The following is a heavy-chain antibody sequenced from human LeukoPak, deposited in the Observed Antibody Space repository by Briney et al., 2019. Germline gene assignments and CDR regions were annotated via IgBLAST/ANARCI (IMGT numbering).Heavy chain of an antibody. CDR3: AKDLYLRDFWSGYVDY. J-gene: IGHJ4*02. D-gene: IGHD3-3*01. CDR2: ISASGSAT. CDR1: GFIFSNYG. Sequence: GGSLRLSCAASGFIFSNYGMNWARQAPGKGLEWVAAISASGSATSYADSVRGRFTISRDNSKSTTYLQMNSLRAEDTAVFYCAKDLYLRDFWSGYVDYWGQGIPVTVSS. V-gene: IGHV3-23*01.